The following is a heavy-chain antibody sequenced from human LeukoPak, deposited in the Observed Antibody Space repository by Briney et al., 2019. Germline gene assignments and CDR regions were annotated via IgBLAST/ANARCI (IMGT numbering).Heavy chain of an antibody. CDR3: AVLPLRRVIIVTDY. Sequence: ASVKVSCKASGYTFTGYYMHWVRQAPGQGLEWMGRINPNSGGTNYAQKFQGRVTMTRDTSISTAYMELSRLRSDDTAVYYCAVLPLRRVIIVTDYWGQGTLVTVSS. J-gene: IGHJ4*02. V-gene: IGHV1-2*06. CDR2: INPNSGGT. CDR1: GYTFTGYY. D-gene: IGHD3-10*01.